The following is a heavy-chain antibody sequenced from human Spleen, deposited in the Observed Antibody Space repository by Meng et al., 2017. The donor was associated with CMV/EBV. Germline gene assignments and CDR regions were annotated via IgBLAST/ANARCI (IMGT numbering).Heavy chain of an antibody. V-gene: IGHV1-69*02. CDR2: IIPILGIA. D-gene: IGHD6-6*01. Sequence: SVKVSCKASGGTFSSYTISWVRQAPGQGLEWMGRIIPILGIANYAQKFQGRVTITADKSTSTAYMELSSLRSEDTAVYYCARVDRQLRDAFDIWGQGTMVTVSS. J-gene: IGHJ3*02. CDR3: ARVDRQLRDAFDI. CDR1: GGTFSSYT.